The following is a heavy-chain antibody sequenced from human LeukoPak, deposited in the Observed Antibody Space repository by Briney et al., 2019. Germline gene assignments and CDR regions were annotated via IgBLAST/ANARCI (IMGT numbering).Heavy chain of an antibody. V-gene: IGHV3-23*01. D-gene: IGHD6-25*01. CDR3: AKDQYSSGNWFDP. Sequence: GGSLSLSCAASGFTFSSYAMSWVRQATGKGLEWVSGISGSGGSTHYADSVKGRFTISRDNSKNTMYLQTNSLRAEDTAVYYCAKDQYSSGNWFDPWGQGTLVTVSS. CDR2: ISGSGGST. CDR1: GFTFSSYA. J-gene: IGHJ5*02.